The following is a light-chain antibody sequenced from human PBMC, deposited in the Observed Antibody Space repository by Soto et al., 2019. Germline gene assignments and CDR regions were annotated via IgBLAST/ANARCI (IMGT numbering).Light chain of an antibody. CDR3: QQFSSYPLT. Sequence: DIVLTQSPGTLSLSPGERVTLSCRASQSVRSSHLAWYQQKPGQAPRLLIYGASSRATGIPDRFSGGGSGTDFTLTISRLEPEDFAVYYCQQFSSYPLTFGGGTKVDIK. CDR1: QSVRSSH. CDR2: GAS. J-gene: IGKJ4*01. V-gene: IGKV3-20*01.